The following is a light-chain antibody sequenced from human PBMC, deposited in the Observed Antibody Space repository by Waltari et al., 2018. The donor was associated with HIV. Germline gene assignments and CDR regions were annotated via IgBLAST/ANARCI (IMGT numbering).Light chain of an antibody. J-gene: IGLJ2*01. Sequence: QSVLTQPPSVSGAPGQRVAISCTGSSSNLGAGYHLHWYQQHPGAAPKLLIFSNTNRPSGVPDRFSGSKSGTSASLAITGVQAEDEAVYYCQSYDSGLSEGVFGGGTKLAVL. CDR2: SNT. CDR3: QSYDSGLSEGV. V-gene: IGLV1-40*01. CDR1: SSNLGAGYH.